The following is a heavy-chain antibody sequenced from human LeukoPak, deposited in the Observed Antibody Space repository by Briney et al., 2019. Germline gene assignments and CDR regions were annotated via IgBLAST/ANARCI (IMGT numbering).Heavy chain of an antibody. CDR3: AKGVTPYNFYGMDV. CDR1: GFTFSSYA. Sequence: GGSLRLSCAASGFTFSSYAMSWVRQAPGKGLEWVSAISGSGGRTYYADSVKGRFTISRDNSKNTLHLQMNSLRAEDTAVYYCAKGVTPYNFYGMDVWGQGTTVTVSS. D-gene: IGHD2-15*01. V-gene: IGHV3-23*01. CDR2: ISGSGGRT. J-gene: IGHJ6*02.